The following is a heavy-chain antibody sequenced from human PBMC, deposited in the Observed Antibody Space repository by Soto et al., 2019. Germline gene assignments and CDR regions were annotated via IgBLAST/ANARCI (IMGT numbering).Heavy chain of an antibody. CDR2: INHSGST. CDR3: ARESGSYCSGGSCYSGAILNWFDP. CDR1: GGSFSGYY. J-gene: IGHJ5*02. V-gene: IGHV4-34*01. D-gene: IGHD2-15*01. Sequence: SETLSLTCAVYGGSFSGYYWSWIRQPPGKGLEWIGEINHSGSTNYNPSLKSRVTISVDTSKNQFSLKLSSVTAADTAVYYCARESGSYCSGGSCYSGAILNWFDPWGQGTLVTVSS.